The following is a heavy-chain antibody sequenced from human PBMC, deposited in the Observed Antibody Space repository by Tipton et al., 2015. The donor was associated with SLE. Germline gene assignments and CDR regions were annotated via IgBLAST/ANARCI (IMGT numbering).Heavy chain of an antibody. CDR1: GGSFSGYY. D-gene: IGHD5-12*01. J-gene: IGHJ4*02. CDR2: INHSGST. Sequence: TLSLTCALYGGSFSGYYWNWIRQPPGKGLEWIGEINHSGSTNYNPSLKSRVSFSIDTSKHQFSLKLNSVTAADTAVYYCARRHYSGPFDSWGQGTLVTVSS. CDR3: ARRHYSGPFDS. V-gene: IGHV4-34*01.